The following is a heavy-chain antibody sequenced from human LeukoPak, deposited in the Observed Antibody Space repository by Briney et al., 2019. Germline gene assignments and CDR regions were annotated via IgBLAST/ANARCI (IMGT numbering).Heavy chain of an antibody. Sequence: ASVKVSCKASGYTFTDYYMHWVRQAPGQGLEWMGWINPNSGGTNYAQKFQGRVTMTTDTSISTAYMEVSRLRSDDTAVYYCARVRIGQQLDRYYYYAMDVWGQGTTVTVSS. D-gene: IGHD6-13*01. CDR1: GYTFTDYY. J-gene: IGHJ6*02. CDR3: ARVRIGQQLDRYYYYAMDV. CDR2: INPNSGGT. V-gene: IGHV1-2*02.